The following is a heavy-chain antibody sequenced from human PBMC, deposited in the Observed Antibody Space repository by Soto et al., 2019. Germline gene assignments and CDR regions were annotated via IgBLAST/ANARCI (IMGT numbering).Heavy chain of an antibody. CDR2: IIPIFGTA. CDR1: GGAFSSYA. J-gene: IGHJ5*02. CDR3: ARAGYCGGDCYRDNWFDP. V-gene: IGHV1-69*13. Sequence: GASVKVSCKASGGAFSSYAISWVRQAPGQGLEWMGGIIPIFGTANYAQKFQGRVTITADESTSTAYMELSSLRSEDTAVYYCARAGYCGGDCYRDNWFDPWGQGTLVTVSS. D-gene: IGHD2-21*02.